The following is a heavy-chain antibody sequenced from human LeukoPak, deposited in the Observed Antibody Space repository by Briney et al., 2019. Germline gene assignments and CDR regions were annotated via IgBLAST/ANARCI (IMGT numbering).Heavy chain of an antibody. CDR2: IVVGSGNT. V-gene: IGHV1-58*02. CDR3: AAVLSPVGAFDI. J-gene: IGHJ3*02. Sequence: SVKVSCQASGFIFTSSAMQWVRQARGQRLEWIGWIVVGSGNTNYAQKFQERVTITRDMSTSTAYMELSSLRSEDTAVYYCAAVLSPVGAFDIWGQGTMVTVSS. D-gene: IGHD2/OR15-2a*01. CDR1: GFIFTSSA.